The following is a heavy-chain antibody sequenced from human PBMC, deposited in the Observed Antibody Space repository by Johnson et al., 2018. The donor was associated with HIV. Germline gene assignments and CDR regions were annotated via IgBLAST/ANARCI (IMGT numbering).Heavy chain of an antibody. V-gene: IGHV3-13*01. CDR3: ARADITYNYYDRSGYYYHDAFDM. CDR2: IDTTGDT. D-gene: IGHD3-22*01. J-gene: IGHJ3*02. CDR1: GFTFSSYD. Sequence: VQLVESGGGLVQPGGSLRLSCAASGFTFSSYDMHWVRQPTGKGLEWVSSIDTTGDTYYPGSVRGRFTISRENAKNSLYLQMNNLRAEDTAVYYCARADITYNYYDRSGYYYHDAFDMWGQGTEVTVSS.